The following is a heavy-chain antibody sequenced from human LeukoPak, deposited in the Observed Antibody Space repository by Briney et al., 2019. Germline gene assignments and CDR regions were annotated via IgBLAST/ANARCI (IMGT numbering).Heavy chain of an antibody. CDR2: INPNSGGT. V-gene: IGHV1-2*02. J-gene: IGHJ4*02. Sequence: ASVKVSCKASGYTFTGYYMHWVRQAPGQGPEWMGYINPNSGGTKYAQKFQGRITMTRDTSISTAYMELSRLRSDDTAVYYCARDGQGAGKTYDYWGQGALVTVPS. D-gene: IGHD6-13*01. CDR3: ARDGQGAGKTYDY. CDR1: GYTFTGYY.